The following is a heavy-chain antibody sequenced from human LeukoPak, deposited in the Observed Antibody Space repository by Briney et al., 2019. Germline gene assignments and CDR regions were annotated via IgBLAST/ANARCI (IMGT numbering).Heavy chain of an antibody. V-gene: IGHV3-33*01. CDR1: GFSFSSYG. CDR3: ARGEYYYDTSAYQPHDF. D-gene: IGHD3-22*01. CDR2: IWSDGSNK. J-gene: IGHJ4*02. Sequence: GGSLRLSCTTSGFSFSSYGMHWVRQAPGKGLEWVAVIWSDGSNKYYADSVKGRFTISRDNSKSTLYLQMSTLRAEDTAVYYCARGEYYYDTSAYQPHDFWGQGTLVTVSS.